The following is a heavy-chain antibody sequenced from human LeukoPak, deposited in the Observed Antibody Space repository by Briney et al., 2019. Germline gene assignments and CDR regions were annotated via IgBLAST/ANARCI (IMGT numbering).Heavy chain of an antibody. J-gene: IGHJ4*02. CDR2: TYYRSKWYN. CDR3: ARYSSSPKDFDY. CDR1: GDSVSSNSAA. D-gene: IGHD6-6*01. V-gene: IGHV6-1*01. Sequence: SQTLSLTCAISGDSVSSNSAAWNWIRQSPSRGLEWLGRTYYRSKWYNDYAASVKSRIIINPDTSENQFSLQLNSVTPEDTAIYYCARYSSSPKDFDYWGLGTLVTVSS.